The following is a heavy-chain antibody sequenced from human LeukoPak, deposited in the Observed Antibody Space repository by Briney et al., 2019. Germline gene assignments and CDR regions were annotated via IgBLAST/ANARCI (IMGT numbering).Heavy chain of an antibody. V-gene: IGHV3-23*01. Sequence: GGSLRLSCAASGFTFSSYAMSWVRQAPGKGLEWVSAISGSGGSTYYADSVKGRFTISRDNSKNTLYLQMNSLRAEDTAVYHCAKGQYGSGTVYFDYWGQGTLVTVSS. CDR1: GFTFSSYA. D-gene: IGHD3-10*01. CDR2: ISGSGGST. CDR3: AKGQYGSGTVYFDY. J-gene: IGHJ4*02.